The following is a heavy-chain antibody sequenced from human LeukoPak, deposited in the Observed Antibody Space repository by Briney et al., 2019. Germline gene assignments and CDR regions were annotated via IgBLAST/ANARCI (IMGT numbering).Heavy chain of an antibody. D-gene: IGHD5-18*01. CDR3: TAERGYSYLF. CDR2: IKSKSDGGTT. J-gene: IGHJ4*02. CDR1: GFTFNNAW. Sequence: GGSLRLSCAASGFTFNNAWMSWVRQAPGKGLEWVGRIKSKSDGGTTDYAAPVKGRFTISRDDSQNPLYLQLNSLKTEDTAMYYCTAERGYSYLFWGQGTLVTVSS. V-gene: IGHV3-15*01.